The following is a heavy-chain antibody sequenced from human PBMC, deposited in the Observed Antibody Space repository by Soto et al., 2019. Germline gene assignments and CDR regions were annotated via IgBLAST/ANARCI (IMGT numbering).Heavy chain of an antibody. V-gene: IGHV4-59*01. CDR1: GGSISSYY. D-gene: IGHD1-7*01. CDR2: IYYSGST. Sequence: SETLSLTCTVSGGSISSYYWSWIRQPPGKGLEWIGYIYYSGSTNYNPSLKSRGTISVDTSKNQFSLKLSSVTAADTAVYYCARVRHRLELLFDYWGQGTLVTVSS. J-gene: IGHJ4*02. CDR3: ARVRHRLELLFDY.